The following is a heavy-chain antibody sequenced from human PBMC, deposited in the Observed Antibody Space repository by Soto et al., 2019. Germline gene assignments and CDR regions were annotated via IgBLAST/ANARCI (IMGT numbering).Heavy chain of an antibody. D-gene: IGHD6-19*01. Sequence: PSQTLSLTCAISGDSVSSNSAAWNWIRQSPSRGLEWLGRTYYRSKWYNDYAVSVKSRITINPDTSKNQFSLQLNSVTPEDTAVYYCARDERLIAVAGMYGMDVWGQGTTVTVS. J-gene: IGHJ6*02. CDR2: TYYRSKWYN. V-gene: IGHV6-1*01. CDR3: ARDERLIAVAGMYGMDV. CDR1: GDSVSSNSAA.